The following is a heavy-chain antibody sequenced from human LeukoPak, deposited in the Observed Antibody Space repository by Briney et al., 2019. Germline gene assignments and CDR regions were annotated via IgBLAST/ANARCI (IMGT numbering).Heavy chain of an antibody. D-gene: IGHD4-17*01. CDR3: ATRNFGDYGAFDI. CDR1: GYTLSDLA. V-gene: IGHV1-24*01. J-gene: IGHJ3*02. Sequence: ASVKVSCKVSGYTLSDLAMHWVRQAPGKGLEWMGGLDPEDGEAIYAQPIQGRVTMTEDTSSDTAYMALSSLRSEDTAVYYCATRNFGDYGAFDIWGQGTMVTVSS. CDR2: LDPEDGEA.